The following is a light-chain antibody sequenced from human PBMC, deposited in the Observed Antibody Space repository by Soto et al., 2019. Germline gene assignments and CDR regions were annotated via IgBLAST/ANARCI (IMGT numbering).Light chain of an antibody. CDR2: DAS. V-gene: IGKV3-11*01. J-gene: IGKJ1*01. CDR1: QSVSSY. Sequence: IVLTQSPATLSLSPGERATLSFRASQSVSSYLAWYQQKPGQAPRLLIYDASNRATGIPARFSGSGSGTDFTLTISSLEPEDFAVYYCQQRSNWPRTFGQGTKVDIK. CDR3: QQRSNWPRT.